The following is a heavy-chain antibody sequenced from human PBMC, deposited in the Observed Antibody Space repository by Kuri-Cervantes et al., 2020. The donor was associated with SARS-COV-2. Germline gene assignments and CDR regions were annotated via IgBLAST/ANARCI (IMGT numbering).Heavy chain of an antibody. CDR1: GYSISSSYY. J-gene: IGHJ3*02. V-gene: IGHV4-38-2*01. D-gene: IGHD5-18*01. Sequence: SETLSLTCAVSGYSISSSYYWGWIRQPPGKGLEWIGSIYYSGSTYYNPSLKSRVTISVDTSKDQFSLKLSSVTAADTAVYDCARSGYSYGPETQGAFDIWGQGTMVTVSS. CDR3: ARSGYSYGPETQGAFDI. CDR2: IYYSGST.